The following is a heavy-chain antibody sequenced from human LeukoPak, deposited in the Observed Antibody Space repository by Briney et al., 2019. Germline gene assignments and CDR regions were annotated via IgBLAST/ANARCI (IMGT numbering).Heavy chain of an antibody. Sequence: GGSLRLSCAASGFTFSSYWMSWVRQAPGRVLEGVANIKQEGSEKYYVDSVKGRFTISRDNAKNSLYLQMNSLRAEDTAVYYCARESMTTVMLHYYYDYMDVWGKGTTVTVSS. J-gene: IGHJ6*03. V-gene: IGHV3-7*01. CDR2: IKQEGSEK. CDR1: GFTFSSYW. CDR3: ARESMTTVMLHYYYDYMDV. D-gene: IGHD4-11*01.